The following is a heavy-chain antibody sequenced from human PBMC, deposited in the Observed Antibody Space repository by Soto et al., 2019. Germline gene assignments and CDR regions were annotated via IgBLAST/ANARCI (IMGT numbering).Heavy chain of an antibody. CDR2: LNGGNGNT. V-gene: IGHV1-3*01. CDR3: ARGVLVLAARDWFDP. D-gene: IGHD2-15*01. J-gene: IGHJ5*02. CDR1: GYTFTNYA. Sequence: ASVKVFCKASGYTFTNYAMHWARQAPGQRLEWMGWLNGGNGNTKYSQKFQGRVTITRDTSASTAYMELSSLRSEDTAVYYCARGVLVLAARDWFDPWGQGTLVTSPQ.